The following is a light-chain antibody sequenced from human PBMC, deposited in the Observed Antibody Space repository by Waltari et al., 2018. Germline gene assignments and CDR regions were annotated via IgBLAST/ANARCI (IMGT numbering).Light chain of an antibody. V-gene: IGLV2-23*02. CDR3: CSYAGSAVSV. J-gene: IGLJ3*02. CDR1: SSDMGTYNL. CDR2: DVN. Sequence: QSALTQTATVSGSPGQSITISCSGTSSDMGTYNLVSWYRQHPGKAPTLIIYDVNKRPSGVSNRFSGSKSGNTAFLTISGLQTADEADYFCCSYAGSAVSVFGGGTKVTVL.